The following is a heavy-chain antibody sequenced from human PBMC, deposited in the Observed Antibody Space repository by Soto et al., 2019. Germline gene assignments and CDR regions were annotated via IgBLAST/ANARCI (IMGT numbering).Heavy chain of an antibody. D-gene: IGHD3-22*01. CDR3: AKDWGGHYDSILQQ. J-gene: IGHJ1*01. V-gene: IGHV3-30*18. CDR1: GFTFSSYV. Sequence: GGSLRLSCAASGFTFSSYVMHWVRQAPGKGLEWVAVISYDGNNKYYADSVKGRFTISRDNSKNTLYLQMNSLRAEDTAVFYCAKDWGGHYDSILQQWGQGTWSPSPQ. CDR2: ISYDGNNK.